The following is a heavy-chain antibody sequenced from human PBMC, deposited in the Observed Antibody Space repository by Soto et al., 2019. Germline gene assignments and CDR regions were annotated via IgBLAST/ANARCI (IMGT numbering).Heavy chain of an antibody. CDR3: ARGVGDNWNYLSPEP. Sequence: GSSGKVSCKASGYTFTGYYMHWVRQAPGQGLEWMGWINPNSGGTNYAQKFQGRVTMTRDTSISTAYMELSRLRSDDTAVYYCARGVGDNWNYLSPEPWGRESRVGVCS. V-gene: IGHV1-2*02. CDR1: GYTFTGYY. D-gene: IGHD1-1*01. CDR2: INPNSGGT. J-gene: IGHJ5*02.